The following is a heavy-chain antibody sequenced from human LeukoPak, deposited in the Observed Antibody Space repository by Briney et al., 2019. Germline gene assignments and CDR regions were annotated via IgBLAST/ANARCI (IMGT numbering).Heavy chain of an antibody. D-gene: IGHD6-13*01. J-gene: IGHJ4*02. CDR2: IIPIFGTA. CDR3: ASPPPQYSSSWYGSLGY. V-gene: IGHV1-69*13. Sequence: GASVKVSCKASGGTFSSYAISWVRQAPGQGLEWMGGIIPIFGTANYAQKFQGRVTITADESTSTAYMELSSLRSEDTAVYYCASPPPQYSSSWYGSLGYWGQGTLVTVSS. CDR1: GGTFSSYA.